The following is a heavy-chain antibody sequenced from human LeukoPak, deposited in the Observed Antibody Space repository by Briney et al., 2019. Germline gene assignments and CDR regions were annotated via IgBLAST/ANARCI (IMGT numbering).Heavy chain of an antibody. D-gene: IGHD5-18*01. J-gene: IGHJ4*02. CDR3: ARGKRGYSYANDY. CDR2: IYYSGST. V-gene: IGHV4-59*12. CDR1: GGSISSYY. Sequence: PSETLSLTCTVSGGSISSYYWRWIRQPPGKGLEWIGYIYYSGSTNYNPSLKSRVTISVDTSKNQFSLKLSSVTAADTAVYYCARGKRGYSYANDYWGQGTLVTVSS.